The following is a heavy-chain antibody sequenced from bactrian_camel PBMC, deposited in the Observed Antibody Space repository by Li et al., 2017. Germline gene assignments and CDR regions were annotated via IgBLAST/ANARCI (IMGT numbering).Heavy chain of an antibody. CDR1: GYPFSRYC. V-gene: IGHV3S9*01. CDR2: SDTEGMT. CDR3: AADRSYCSISYNRQDTY. Sequence: QVQLVESGGGSVQAGGSLRLSCEGSGYPFSRYCMAWFRQVSGKGREWIGTSDTEGMTSVGDSVKGRFTISKDNAKNTLYLQMNRLKPEDTAMYYCAADRSYCSISYNRQDTYWGQGTQVTVS. J-gene: IGHJ4*01. D-gene: IGHD1*01.